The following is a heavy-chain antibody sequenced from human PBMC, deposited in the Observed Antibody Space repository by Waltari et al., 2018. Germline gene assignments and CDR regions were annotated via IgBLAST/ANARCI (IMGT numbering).Heavy chain of an antibody. CDR3: AREPPYDISGPMDV. D-gene: IGHD3-22*01. CDR2: IPINSDHI. V-gene: IGHV3-21*01. J-gene: IGHJ6*02. CDR1: GFSFTSYV. Sequence: EVQLLESGGGLVKPGGSLRLSCAASGFSFTSYVMNWGRQPPGKGLEGVSSIPINSDHIYYADSVKGRFTISRDNAKNSLYLQMNSLRADDTAVYYCAREPPYDISGPMDVWGQGTTVTVSS.